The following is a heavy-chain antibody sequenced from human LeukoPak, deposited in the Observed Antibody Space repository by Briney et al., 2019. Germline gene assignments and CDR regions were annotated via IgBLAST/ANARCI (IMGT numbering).Heavy chain of an antibody. CDR3: ARVHGDYVDY. J-gene: IGHJ4*02. Sequence: SETLSLTCTVSGGSISSHYWSWIRQPPGKGLEWIGYIYYSGSTNYNPSLKSRVTISVDTSKNQLSLKLSSVTAADTAVYYCARVHGDYVDYWGQGTLVTVSS. CDR2: IYYSGST. D-gene: IGHD4-17*01. CDR1: GGSISSHY. V-gene: IGHV4-59*11.